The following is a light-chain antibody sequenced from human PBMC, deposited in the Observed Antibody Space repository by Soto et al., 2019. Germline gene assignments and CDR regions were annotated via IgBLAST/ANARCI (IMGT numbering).Light chain of an antibody. J-gene: IGKJ3*01. Sequence: EIVLTQSPGTLSLSPGERGILSCRASQSVSSSYLAWYQQKPGQAPRLLIYGASYRAAGIPDRFSGSGSGTDFTLTISRLEPEDFAVYYCHHYGGSPFTFGPGTKVDIK. CDR3: HHYGGSPFT. CDR1: QSVSSSY. CDR2: GAS. V-gene: IGKV3-20*01.